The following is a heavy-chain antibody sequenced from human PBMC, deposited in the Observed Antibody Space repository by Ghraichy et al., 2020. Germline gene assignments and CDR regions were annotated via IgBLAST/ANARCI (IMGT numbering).Heavy chain of an antibody. J-gene: IGHJ4*02. CDR2: ISSSGSTI. Sequence: GGSLRLSCAASGFTFSSYEMNWVRQAPGKGLEWVSYISSSGSTIYYADSVKGRFTISRDNAKNSLYLQMNSLRAEDTAVYYCARDFLVGSGEDRRDWGQGTLVTVSS. D-gene: IGHD3-10*02. V-gene: IGHV3-48*03. CDR3: ARDFLVGSGEDRRD. CDR1: GFTFSSYE.